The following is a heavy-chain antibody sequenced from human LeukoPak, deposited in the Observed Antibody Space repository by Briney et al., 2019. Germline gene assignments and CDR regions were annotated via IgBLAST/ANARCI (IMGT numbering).Heavy chain of an antibody. Sequence: GGSLRLSCAASGFTFTYYAIHWVRQAPGKGLEWVTFIRYDGSNKYYADSVKGRFTISRDNSKNTVYLQMNSLRAEDTAVYYCAKDQGYGSSWYVDYWGQGTLVTVSS. V-gene: IGHV3-30*02. CDR2: IRYDGSNK. CDR3: AKDQGYGSSWYVDY. D-gene: IGHD6-13*01. CDR1: GFTFTYYA. J-gene: IGHJ4*02.